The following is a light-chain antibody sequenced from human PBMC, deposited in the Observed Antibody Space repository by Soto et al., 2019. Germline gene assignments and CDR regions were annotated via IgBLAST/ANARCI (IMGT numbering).Light chain of an antibody. CDR1: QGISSY. Sequence: DIQLTQSPSFLSASVGDRVTITCRASQGISSYLAWYQQKPGKAPKLLIYAASTLQSGVPSRFSSSGSRTAFTLTLSSLHPEDFAPYYSQQLHSYPRTFGQGTKVEIK. CDR2: AAS. V-gene: IGKV1-9*01. CDR3: QQLHSYPRT. J-gene: IGKJ1*01.